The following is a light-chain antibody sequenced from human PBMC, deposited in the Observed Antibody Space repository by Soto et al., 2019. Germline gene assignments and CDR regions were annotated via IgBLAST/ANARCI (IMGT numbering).Light chain of an antibody. J-gene: IGKJ1*01. CDR2: DAS. CDR1: QNIDKW. V-gene: IGKV1-5*01. CDR3: QQYDSYSPWT. Sequence: DIQMTQSRSTLSGSVGDRVTITCRASQNIDKWLAWHQQRPGKAPKLLIYDASSLEIGVPSRFSASGSGTEFTLTISSLQPDDFATYYCQQYDSYSPWTFGQGTKVDIK.